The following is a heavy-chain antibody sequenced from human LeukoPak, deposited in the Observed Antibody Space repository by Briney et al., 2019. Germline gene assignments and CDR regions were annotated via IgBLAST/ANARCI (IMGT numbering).Heavy chain of an antibody. CDR1: GFTFSNYW. V-gene: IGHV3-74*01. Sequence: GGSLRLSCVASGFTFSNYWIHWVRQPPGKGLVWVSRIYVDGRTTNHADSVKGRFTISRDNAKNTVYLEMNSLSVEDTATYYCIRNFRSADLWGQGTLVTVTS. CDR2: IYVDGRTT. CDR3: IRNFRSADL. J-gene: IGHJ5*02.